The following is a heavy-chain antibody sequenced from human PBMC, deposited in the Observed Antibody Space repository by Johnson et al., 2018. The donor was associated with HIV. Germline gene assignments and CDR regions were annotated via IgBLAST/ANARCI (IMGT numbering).Heavy chain of an antibody. CDR1: EYTFSSYA. J-gene: IGHJ3*02. V-gene: IGHV3-30*14. D-gene: IGHD4-17*01. CDR3: AREVDYAVNTQHLDAFDI. Sequence: QEQLVESGGGVVQPGRSLRLSCAASEYTFSSYAMHWVRQAPGKGLEWVAVISYDGSNKYYADSVKGRFTISRDNSKNTLYLQMNSLRAEDTAVYYCAREVDYAVNTQHLDAFDIWGQGTMVTVSS. CDR2: ISYDGSNK.